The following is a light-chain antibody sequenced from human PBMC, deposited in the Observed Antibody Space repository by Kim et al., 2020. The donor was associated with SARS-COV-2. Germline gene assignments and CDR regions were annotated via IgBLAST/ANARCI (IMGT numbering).Light chain of an antibody. CDR2: QDS. CDR1: KLGDNY. J-gene: IGLJ3*02. V-gene: IGLV3-1*01. Sequence: SYELTQPPSVSVSPGQTASITCSGGKLGDNYACWYQQKPGQPPVLAIYQDSKRPSGIPARFSGSNSGNTATLTISGTQAMDEADYYCQAWDSSTAVFGGGTKLTIL. CDR3: QAWDSSTAV.